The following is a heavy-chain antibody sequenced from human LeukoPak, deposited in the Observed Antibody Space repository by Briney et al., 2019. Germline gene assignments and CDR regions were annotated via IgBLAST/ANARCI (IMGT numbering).Heavy chain of an antibody. Sequence: SETLSLTCTLSGGSISSGSFYWSPIRHPPGKGLVGIGYFYYCGSNNYNPSLKTRVTISVDTSKNQFSLTLSSVTPTDTDVFYCERTEVLPDYYDNSGGFDYWGQGTLVTVSS. V-gene: IGHV4-61*01. CDR1: GGSISSGSFY. CDR3: ERTEVLPDYYDNSGGFDY. J-gene: IGHJ4*02. CDR2: FYYCGSN. D-gene: IGHD3-22*01.